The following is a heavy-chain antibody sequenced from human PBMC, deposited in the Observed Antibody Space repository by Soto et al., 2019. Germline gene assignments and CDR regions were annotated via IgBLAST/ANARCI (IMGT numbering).Heavy chain of an antibody. V-gene: IGHV4-31*03. CDR2: IYYSGST. CDR1: GGSISSGAYY. CDR3: AAVRQHYFDF. D-gene: IGHD1-1*01. Sequence: QVQLQESGPGLVRPSQTLSLTCTVSGGSISSGAYYWSWIRQHPGKGLEWIGYIYYSGSTYSNPSLKSRVAISVDKSKNQFSLKLSSVTAADTAVYYCAAVRQHYFDFWGQGTLVTVSS. J-gene: IGHJ4*02.